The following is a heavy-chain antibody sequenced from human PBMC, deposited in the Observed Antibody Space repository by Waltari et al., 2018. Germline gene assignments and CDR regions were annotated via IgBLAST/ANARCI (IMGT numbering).Heavy chain of an antibody. CDR3: ARACEEGYYYYYMDV. Sequence: QVQLQESGPGLVKPSQTLSLTCTVSGGSISSGDYYWSWIRQPPGKGLEWIGYIYYSGSTYYNPSLKSRVTISVDTSKNQFSLKLSSVTAADTAVYYCARACEEGYYYYYMDVWGKGTTVTISS. CDR1: GGSISSGDYY. V-gene: IGHV4-30-4*08. CDR2: IYYSGST. J-gene: IGHJ6*03.